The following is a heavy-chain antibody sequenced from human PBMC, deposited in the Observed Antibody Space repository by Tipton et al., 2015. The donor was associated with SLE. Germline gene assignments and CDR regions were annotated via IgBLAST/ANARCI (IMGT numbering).Heavy chain of an antibody. V-gene: IGHV3-66*01. CDR2: IYSGGST. CDR3: ARGRDSSGYYGFDY. Sequence: GSLRLSCAASGFTVSSNYMSWVRQAPGKGLEWVSVIYSGGSTYYADSVKGRFTISRDNSKNTLYLQMNSLRAEDTAVYYCARGRDSSGYYGFDYWGQGTLVTVSS. D-gene: IGHD3-22*01. J-gene: IGHJ4*02. CDR1: GFTVSSNY.